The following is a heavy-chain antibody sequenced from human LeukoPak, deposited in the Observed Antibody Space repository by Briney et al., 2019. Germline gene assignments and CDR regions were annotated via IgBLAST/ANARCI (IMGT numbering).Heavy chain of an antibody. J-gene: IGHJ4*02. CDR3: AKQKYTSGWDYFDY. V-gene: IGHV3-23*01. Sequence: SGVSLRLSCAAPGFTFSSYAMSWVRQAPGKGLEWVSTVSGSGGSTYDADSVKGRFTISRDNSKNTLYLQLNSLRAEDTAVYYCAKQKYTSGWDYFDYWGQGTLVTVSS. CDR2: VSGSGGST. D-gene: IGHD6-19*01. CDR1: GFTFSSYA.